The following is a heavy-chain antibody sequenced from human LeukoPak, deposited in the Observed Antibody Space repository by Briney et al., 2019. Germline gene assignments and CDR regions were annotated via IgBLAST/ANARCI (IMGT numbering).Heavy chain of an antibody. CDR1: GGTFSSYA. J-gene: IGHJ6*03. V-gene: IGHV1-69*05. Sequence: SVKVSCKASGGTFSSYAISWVRQAPGQGLEWMGGIIPIFGTANYAQKFQGRVTITTDESTSTAYMELSSLRSEDTAVYYCARGNTAMDYYYYYYMDVWGQGTLVTISS. CDR3: ARGNTAMDYYYYYYMDV. D-gene: IGHD5-18*01. CDR2: IIPIFGTA.